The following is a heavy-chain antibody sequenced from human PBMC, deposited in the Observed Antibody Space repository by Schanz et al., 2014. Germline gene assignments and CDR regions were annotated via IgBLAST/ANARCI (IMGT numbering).Heavy chain of an antibody. D-gene: IGHD3-22*01. J-gene: IGHJ6*02. Sequence: IQLVESGGCVVQPGTSLRLSCAASGFTFSSYWMRWVRQAPGKGLEWVSIIYSGGSTFYADSVKGRFTISRDNSKNTLYLQMNSLRAGDTAMYYCARGRYDTSGYYYYSMDLWGQGTTVTVSS. CDR1: GFTFSSYW. V-gene: IGHV3-66*01. CDR2: IYSGGST. CDR3: ARGRYDTSGYYYYSMDL.